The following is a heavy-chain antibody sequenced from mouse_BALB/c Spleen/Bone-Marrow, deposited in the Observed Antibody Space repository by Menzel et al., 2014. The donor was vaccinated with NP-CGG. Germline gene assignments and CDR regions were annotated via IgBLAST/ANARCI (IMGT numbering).Heavy chain of an antibody. CDR2: IYPGSGNT. CDR1: GYTFTDYY. J-gene: IGHJ4*01. Sequence: QVQLQQSGAELARPGASVKLSCKASGYTFTDYYVSWVKQRTGQGLEWIGEIYPGSGNTYYNEKFKGKATLTADRSSSTAYMQLSSPTSEDSAVYFCARAASLDYWGQGTSVTVSS. CDR3: ARAASLDY. V-gene: IGHV1-77*01.